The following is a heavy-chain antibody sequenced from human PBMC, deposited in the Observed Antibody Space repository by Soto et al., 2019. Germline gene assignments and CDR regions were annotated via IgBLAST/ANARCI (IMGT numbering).Heavy chain of an antibody. Sequence: EVQLVESGGGLVQPGGSLRLSCAASGFTFSSYSMNWVRQAPGKGLEWVSYISSSSSTIYYADSVKGRFTISRDNAKSSLYLQMNSLRAEDTAVYYCARDGIGSSTDYWGQGTLVTVSS. D-gene: IGHD2-2*01. V-gene: IGHV3-48*01. CDR1: GFTFSSYS. CDR2: ISSSSSTI. CDR3: ARDGIGSSTDY. J-gene: IGHJ4*02.